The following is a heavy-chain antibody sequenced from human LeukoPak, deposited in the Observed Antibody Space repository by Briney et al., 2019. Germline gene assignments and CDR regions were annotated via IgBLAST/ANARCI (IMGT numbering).Heavy chain of an antibody. CDR2: ISSSGSTI. CDR3: ARDRKSGMDV. V-gene: IGHV3-48*03. Sequence: GGSLRLSCAASGFTFSSYEMNWVRQAPGKGLEWVSYISSSGSTIYYADSVKGRFTISRDNAKNSLYLQMNSLRAEDTAVYYCARDRKSGMDVWGQGTTVTVSS. J-gene: IGHJ6*02. CDR1: GFTFSSYE.